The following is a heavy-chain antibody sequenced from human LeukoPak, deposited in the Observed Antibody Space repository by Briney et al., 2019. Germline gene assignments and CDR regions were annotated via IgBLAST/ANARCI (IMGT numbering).Heavy chain of an antibody. Sequence: WASVKVSCKASGYTFTSYYMHWVRQAPGQGLKWMGIINPSGGSTSYAQKFQGRVTMTRDMSTSTVYMELSSLRSEDTAVYYCARGYYYDSSGYYSPDYWGQGTLVTVSS. J-gene: IGHJ4*02. CDR3: ARGYYYDSSGYYSPDY. D-gene: IGHD3-22*01. CDR1: GYTFTSYY. V-gene: IGHV1-46*01. CDR2: INPSGGST.